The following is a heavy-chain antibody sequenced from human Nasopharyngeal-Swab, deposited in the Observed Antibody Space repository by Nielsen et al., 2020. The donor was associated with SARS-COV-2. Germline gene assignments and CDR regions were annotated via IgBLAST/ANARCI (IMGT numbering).Heavy chain of an antibody. CDR3: ARAGDYVWGSYRYGRGPHDAFDI. CDR2: IYYSGST. D-gene: IGHD3-16*02. V-gene: IGHV4-59*13. J-gene: IGHJ3*02. Sequence: PGKGLEWIGYIYYSGSTNYNPSLKSRVTISVDTSKNQFSLKLSSVTAADTAVYHCARAGDYVWGSYRYGRGPHDAFDIWGQGTMVTVSS.